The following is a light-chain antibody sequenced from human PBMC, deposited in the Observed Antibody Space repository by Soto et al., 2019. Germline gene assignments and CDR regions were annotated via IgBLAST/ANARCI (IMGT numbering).Light chain of an antibody. CDR1: SSDVGGYNF. CDR2: DVS. Sequence: QSALTQPASVSGSPGQSITISCTGTSSDVGGYNFVSWFQQHPGKAPKLLIYDVSSRPSGVSNRFSGSKSGNTASLTISGPQAEDEADYYCSSYTSSGTVVFGGGTKLTVL. V-gene: IGLV2-14*01. J-gene: IGLJ2*01. CDR3: SSYTSSGTVV.